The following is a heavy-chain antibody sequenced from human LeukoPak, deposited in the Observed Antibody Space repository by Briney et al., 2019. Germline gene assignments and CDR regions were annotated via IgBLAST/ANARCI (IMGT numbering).Heavy chain of an antibody. V-gene: IGHV3-33*01. D-gene: IGHD6-19*01. J-gene: IGHJ4*02. CDR1: GFTFSSYG. CDR3: ASAAGPFDN. Sequence: GGSLRLSCAASGFTFSSYGMHWVRQAPGKGLEWVAVIWFDGSIKYYADSVKGRFTISRDNSKNTLYLQVYSLRAEDTAVYYCASAAGPFDNWGQGTLVTVSS. CDR2: IWFDGSIK.